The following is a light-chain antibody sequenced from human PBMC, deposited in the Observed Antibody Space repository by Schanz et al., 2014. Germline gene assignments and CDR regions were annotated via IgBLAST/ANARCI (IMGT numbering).Light chain of an antibody. Sequence: EIVMTQSPATLSVSPGEGATLSCRASQSVSTNLAWYQQQPGQAPILLIYGASTRATGIPARFSGSGSGTEFTLTISRLEPEDFAVYFCQQRDNWPPMYSFGQGTKLEIK. CDR3: QQRDNWPPMYS. V-gene: IGKV3-15*01. CDR2: GAS. J-gene: IGKJ2*03. CDR1: QSVSTN.